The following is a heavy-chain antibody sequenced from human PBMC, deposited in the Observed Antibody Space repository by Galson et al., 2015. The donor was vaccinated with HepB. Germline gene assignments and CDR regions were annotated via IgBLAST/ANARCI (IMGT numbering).Heavy chain of an antibody. CDR3: AGGVAAVGKKAFDL. J-gene: IGHJ2*01. D-gene: IGHD6-13*01. CDR1: GFNFRSYW. V-gene: IGHV3-7*01. Sequence: SLRLSCAASGFNFRSYWMSWVRQAPGKGLEWVANINQDGSERYYVDSVRGRFIISRDNAKNSLYLQMNSLRAEDTAVYYCAGGVAAVGKKAFDLWGRGALVTVSS. CDR2: INQDGSER.